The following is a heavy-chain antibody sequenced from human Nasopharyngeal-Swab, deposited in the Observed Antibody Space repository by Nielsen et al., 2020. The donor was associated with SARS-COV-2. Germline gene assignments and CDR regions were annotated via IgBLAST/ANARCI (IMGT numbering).Heavy chain of an antibody. CDR1: GGSFSGYY. V-gene: IGHV4-34*01. D-gene: IGHD2-2*01. CDR2: INHSGST. CDR3: ARGRSPAFDY. J-gene: IGHJ4*02. Sequence: SKTLSLTCAVYGGSFSGYYWSWIRQPPGKGLEWIGEINHSGSTNYNPSLKSRVTISVDTSKNQFSLKLSSVTAADTAVYYCARGRSPAFDYWGQGTLVTVSS.